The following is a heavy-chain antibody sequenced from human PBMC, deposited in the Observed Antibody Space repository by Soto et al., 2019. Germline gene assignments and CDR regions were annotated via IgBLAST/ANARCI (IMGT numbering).Heavy chain of an antibody. D-gene: IGHD4-17*01. V-gene: IGHV4-31*03. CDR2: IYYSGST. J-gene: IGHJ5*02. CDR3: AREIKAVTTGKYRENWFDP. Sequence: SETLSLTCTVSGGSISSGGYYWSWIRQHPGKGLEWIGYIYYSGSTYYNPSLKSRVTISVDTSKNQFSLKLSSVTAADTAVYYCAREIKAVTTGKYRENWFDPWGQGTLVTVSS. CDR1: GGSISSGGYY.